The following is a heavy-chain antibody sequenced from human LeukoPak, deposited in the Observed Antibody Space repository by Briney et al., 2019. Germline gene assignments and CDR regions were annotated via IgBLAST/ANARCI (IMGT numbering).Heavy chain of an antibody. D-gene: IGHD4-17*01. Sequence: GESLKSSCKASGFSFTTYWIGWVRQLAGKGLEWMGIIYPGDSKTRYNPSFQGRVTITAAKSINTAYLQWSSLKTSDSAMYFCAIHEDYGHYGPHWYFDLWGRGTLLTVSS. V-gene: IGHV5-51*01. CDR2: IYPGDSKT. CDR1: GFSFTTYW. CDR3: AIHEDYGHYGPHWYFDL. J-gene: IGHJ2*01.